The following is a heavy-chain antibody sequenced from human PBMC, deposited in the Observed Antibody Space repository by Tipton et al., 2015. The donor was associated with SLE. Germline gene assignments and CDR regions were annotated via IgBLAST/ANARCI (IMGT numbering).Heavy chain of an antibody. V-gene: IGHV4-34*01. CDR1: GGSFSGYY. CDR2: INHSGST. Sequence: LRLSCAVYGGSFSGYYWSWIRQPPGKGLEWIGEINHSGSTNYNPSLKSRVTISVDTSKNQFSLKLSSVTAADTAVYYCARWIQLWVFDYWGQGTLVTVSS. D-gene: IGHD5-18*01. J-gene: IGHJ4*02. CDR3: ARWIQLWVFDY.